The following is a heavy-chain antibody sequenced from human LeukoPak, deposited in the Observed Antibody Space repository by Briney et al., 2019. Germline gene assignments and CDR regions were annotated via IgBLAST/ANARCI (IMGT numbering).Heavy chain of an antibody. V-gene: IGHV4-61*01. CDR2: IYYSGST. CDR1: GGLISISTYY. Sequence: SETLSLTCTVSGGLISISTYYWGWIRQPPGKGLEWIGYIYYSGSTNYNPSLKSRVTISVDTSKNQFSLKLSSVTAADTAVYYCARETSQKGAHYMDVWGKGTTVTISS. CDR3: ARETSQKGAHYMDV. D-gene: IGHD3-16*01. J-gene: IGHJ6*03.